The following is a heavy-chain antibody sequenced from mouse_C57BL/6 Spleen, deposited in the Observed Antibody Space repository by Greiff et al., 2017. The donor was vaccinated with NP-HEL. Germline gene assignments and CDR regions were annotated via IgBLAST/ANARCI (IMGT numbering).Heavy chain of an antibody. Sequence: EVQLQQSGPVLVKPGASVKMSCKASGYTFTDYYMNWVKQSHGKSLEWIGVINPYNGGTSYNQKFKGKATLTVDKSSSTAYMELNSLTSEDSAVYYCAREGITTVVEGFAYWGQGTLVTVSA. CDR2: INPYNGGT. V-gene: IGHV1-19*01. CDR1: GYTFTDYY. J-gene: IGHJ3*01. D-gene: IGHD1-1*01. CDR3: AREGITTVVEGFAY.